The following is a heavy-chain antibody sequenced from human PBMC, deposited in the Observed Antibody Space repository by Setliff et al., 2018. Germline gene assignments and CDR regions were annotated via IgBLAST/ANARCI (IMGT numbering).Heavy chain of an antibody. CDR1: GYTFTRYA. CDR2: INTNTGNP. CDR3: ARDSSGWSGFSRLVGVYYYYMDV. Sequence: GPVKVSCKASGYTFTRYAMNWVRQAPGQGLEWMGWINTNTGNPTYAQGFTGRFVFSLDTSVSTAHLQISSLKAEDTAVYYCARDSSGWSGFSRLVGVYYYYMDVWGKGTTVTVSS. D-gene: IGHD6-19*01. J-gene: IGHJ6*03. V-gene: IGHV7-4-1*02.